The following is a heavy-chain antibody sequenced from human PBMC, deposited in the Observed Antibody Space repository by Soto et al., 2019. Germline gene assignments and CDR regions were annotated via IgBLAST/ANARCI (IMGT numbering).Heavy chain of an antibody. J-gene: IGHJ4*02. Sequence: EVQLLESGGGLVQPGGSLRLSCAASGFTFSSYAMNWVRQAPGKGLEWASVISGGGGNTDYADSVKGRFTISRDNSKNTLYLQMNSLRVEDTAVYYCAKQVVTPPFDYWGQGTLVTVSS. CDR2: ISGGGGNT. V-gene: IGHV3-23*01. CDR3: AKQVVTPPFDY. CDR1: GFTFSSYA. D-gene: IGHD2-21*02.